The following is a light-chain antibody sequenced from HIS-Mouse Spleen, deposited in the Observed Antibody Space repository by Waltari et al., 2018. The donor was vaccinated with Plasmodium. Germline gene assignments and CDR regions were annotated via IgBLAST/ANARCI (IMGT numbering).Light chain of an antibody. V-gene: IGLV3-9*01. CDR2: RDS. CDR3: QVWDSSTV. Sequence: SYELTQPLSVSVALGQTARITCGGNNIGSKNVHWYQQKPGQAPVLVIYRDSNRPSGIPERFSGSNSWNTATLTSSRAQAGDEADYYCQVWDSSTVFGGGTKLTVL. J-gene: IGLJ3*02. CDR1: NIGSKN.